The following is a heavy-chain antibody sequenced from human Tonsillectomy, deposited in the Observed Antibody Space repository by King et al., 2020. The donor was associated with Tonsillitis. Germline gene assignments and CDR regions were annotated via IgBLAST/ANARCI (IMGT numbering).Heavy chain of an antibody. J-gene: IGHJ4*02. CDR2: IGTSSRYI. D-gene: IGHD2-21*01. CDR3: AKSRRYLREGIADY. Sequence: VQLVESGGGLVEPGGSLRLSCAASGFTFSSYSMTWVRQAPGKGLEWVSSIGTSSRYIYYADSLKGRFTISRDNAENSLYLQMNSLRAEDTAVYFCAKSRRYLREGIADYWGQGTLVTVSS. CDR1: GFTFSSYS. V-gene: IGHV3-21*01.